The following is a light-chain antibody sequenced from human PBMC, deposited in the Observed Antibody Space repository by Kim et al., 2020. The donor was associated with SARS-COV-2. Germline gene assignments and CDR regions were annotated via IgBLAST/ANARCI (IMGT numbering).Light chain of an antibody. Sequence: TLTLSPGKRATLSCRASQSVSSSYLAWYQQKPGQAPRLLIYGASSRATGIPDRFSGSGSGTDFTLTISRLEPEDFAVYYCQQKWTFGQGTKVEIK. CDR3: QQKWT. J-gene: IGKJ1*01. CDR1: QSVSSSY. CDR2: GAS. V-gene: IGKV3-20*01.